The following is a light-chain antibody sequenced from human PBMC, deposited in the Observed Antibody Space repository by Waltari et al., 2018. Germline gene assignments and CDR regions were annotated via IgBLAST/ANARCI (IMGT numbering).Light chain of an antibody. CDR2: AAA. V-gene: IGKV1-39*01. CDR3: QQSYSTPST. J-gene: IGKJ5*01. Sequence: DIQMTQSPSSLSASVGDRVTITCRASQSISSYLNWYQQKPGKAPKLRIYAAASLQSGVPSRFSGSGYGTDFTLTISSLQPEDFATYYCQQSYSTPSTFGQGTRLEIK. CDR1: QSISSY.